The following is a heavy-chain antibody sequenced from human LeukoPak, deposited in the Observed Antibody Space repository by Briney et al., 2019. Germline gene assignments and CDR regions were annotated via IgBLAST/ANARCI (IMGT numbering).Heavy chain of an antibody. J-gene: IGHJ4*02. CDR2: IYYSGST. CDR3: ARHVAINDYVWGSYRPYYFDY. D-gene: IGHD3-16*02. V-gene: IGHV4-39*01. Sequence: PSETLSLTCTVSGGSISSSSYYWGWIRQPPGKGLEWIGSIYYSGSTYYSPSLKSRVTISVDTSKNQFSLKLSSVTAADTAVYYCARHVAINDYVWGSYRPYYFDYWGQGTLVTASS. CDR1: GGSISSSSYY.